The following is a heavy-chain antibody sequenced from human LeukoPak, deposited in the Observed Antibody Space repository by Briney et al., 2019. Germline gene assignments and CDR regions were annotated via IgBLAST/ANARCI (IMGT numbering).Heavy chain of an antibody. J-gene: IGHJ3*01. CDR3: ARGESAAFDL. V-gene: IGHV5-51*01. CDR2: IYPGDSET. D-gene: IGHD3-16*01. Sequence: GESLKISCKGSGYNFATEWIGWARQMPGKGLEWMGIIYPGDSETKYTMSFQGRVIISADKSISTAYLQWSSLKSSDTAMYYCARGESAAFDLWGQGTMVIVSS. CDR1: GYNFATEW.